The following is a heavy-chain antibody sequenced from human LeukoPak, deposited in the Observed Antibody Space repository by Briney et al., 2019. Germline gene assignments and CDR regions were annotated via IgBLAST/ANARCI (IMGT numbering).Heavy chain of an antibody. J-gene: IGHJ4*02. D-gene: IGHD3-22*01. V-gene: IGHV3-30*04. CDR1: GFTFSSYA. CDR2: ISYDGSNK. CDR3: AKDPAYGSRWGYYESSGYIDN. Sequence: PGGSLRLSCAASGFTFSSYAMHWVRQAPGKGLEWVAVISYDGSNKYYADSVKGRFTISRDNSKNTLYLQMNSLRVEDTALYYCAKDPAYGSRWGYYESSGYIDNWGQGTLLTVSS.